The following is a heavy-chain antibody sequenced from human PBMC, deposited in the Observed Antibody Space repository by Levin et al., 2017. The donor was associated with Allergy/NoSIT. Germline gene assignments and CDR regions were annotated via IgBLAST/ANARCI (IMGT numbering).Heavy chain of an antibody. CDR1: GFTFSSYA. Sequence: PGGSLRLSCAASGFTFSSYAMSWVRQAPGKGLEWVSGISGSGGSTYHADSVKGRFTISRDNSKTTLFLHMNSLRAEDTAVYYCAKDLVVAAITRYYFDYWGQGTLVTVSS. J-gene: IGHJ4*02. CDR2: ISGSGGST. CDR3: AKDLVVAAITRYYFDY. V-gene: IGHV3-23*01. D-gene: IGHD5-12*01.